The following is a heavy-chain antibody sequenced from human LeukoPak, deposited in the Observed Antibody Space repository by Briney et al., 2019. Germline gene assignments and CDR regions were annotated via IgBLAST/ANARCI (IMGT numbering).Heavy chain of an antibody. CDR3: ASRYLMVRGVIIQAPLDY. D-gene: IGHD3-10*01. J-gene: IGHJ4*02. V-gene: IGHV3-30-3*01. Sequence: GRSLRLSCAASGFTFNSYAMHWVPQAPGKGLEWVADISYDGSNKYYADSVKGRFTISRDNSKNTLYLQMNSLRAEDTAVYYCASRYLMVRGVIIQAPLDYWGQGTLVTVSS. CDR2: ISYDGSNK. CDR1: GFTFNSYA.